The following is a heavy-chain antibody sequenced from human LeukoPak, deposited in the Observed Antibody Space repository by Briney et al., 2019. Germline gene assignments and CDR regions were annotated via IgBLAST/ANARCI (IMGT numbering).Heavy chain of an antibody. CDR1: GFTFSSYG. J-gene: IGHJ5*02. D-gene: IGHD2-15*01. CDR3: AKAQYCSGGSCYHSEDWFDP. V-gene: IGHV3-23*01. Sequence: GGTLRLSCAAFGFTFSSYGMSWVRQAPGKGLEWVSAISGSGGSTYYADSVKGRFTISRDNSKNTLYLQMNSLRAEDTAVYYCAKAQYCSGGSCYHSEDWFDPWGQGTLVTVSS. CDR2: ISGSGGST.